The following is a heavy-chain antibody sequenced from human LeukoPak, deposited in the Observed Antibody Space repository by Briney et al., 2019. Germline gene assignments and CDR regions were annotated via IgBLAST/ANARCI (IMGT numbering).Heavy chain of an antibody. CDR2: ISYDGSNK. V-gene: IGHV3-30-3*01. J-gene: IGHJ4*02. D-gene: IGHD5-24*01. CDR3: ARDQIAGKDGYNDY. CDR1: GFTFSSYA. Sequence: GGSLRLSCAASGFTFSSYAMHWVRQAPGKGLEWVAVISYDGSNKYYADSVKGRFTISRDNSKNTLYLQMNSLRAEDTAVYYCARDQIAGKDGYNDYWGQGTLVTVSS.